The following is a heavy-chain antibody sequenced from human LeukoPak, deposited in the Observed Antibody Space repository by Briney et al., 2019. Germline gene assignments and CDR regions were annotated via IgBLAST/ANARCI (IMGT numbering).Heavy chain of an antibody. CDR2: IYTSGST. Sequence: PSETLSLTCTVSGGSISSGSYYWSWIRQPAGKGLEWIGRIYTSGSTNYNPSLKSRVTISVDTSKNQFSLSLDTSKNQFSLKLSSVTAADTAVYYCARGSRGDGAAFDIWGQGTMVTVSS. J-gene: IGHJ3*02. D-gene: IGHD7-27*01. CDR1: GGSISSGSYY. CDR3: ARGSRGDGAAFDI. V-gene: IGHV4-61*02.